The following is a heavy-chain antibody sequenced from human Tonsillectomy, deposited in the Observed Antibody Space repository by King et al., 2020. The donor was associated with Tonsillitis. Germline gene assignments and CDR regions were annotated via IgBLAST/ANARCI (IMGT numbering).Heavy chain of an antibody. D-gene: IGHD3-22*01. V-gene: IGHV4-34*01. CDR1: GGSFSGYY. Sequence: VQLQQWGAGLLKPSETLSLTCAVYGGSFSGYYWSWIRQPPGKGLEWIGEINHSGSTNYNPSLKSRVTISVDTSKNQFSLKLSSVTAADTAVYYCARSSLSYYDSSGYYPFDYWGKGTLVTVSS. CDR2: INHSGST. J-gene: IGHJ4*02. CDR3: ARSSLSYYDSSGYYPFDY.